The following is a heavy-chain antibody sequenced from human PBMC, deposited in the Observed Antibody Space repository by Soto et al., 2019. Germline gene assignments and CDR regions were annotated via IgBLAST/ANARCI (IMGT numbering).Heavy chain of an antibody. V-gene: IGHV3-48*01. CDR2: IDSGSSSI. Sequence: GGSLRFSCAASGFTFSTYSISWVRQAPGKGLEWVSYIDSGSSSIYYADSVKGRFTISRDNSRNTLFLQMNSLRAEDTAVYYCARDYYKYYDSSGYYRSPAYWGQGTLVTVSS. D-gene: IGHD3-22*01. J-gene: IGHJ4*02. CDR1: GFTFSTYS. CDR3: ARDYYKYYDSSGYYRSPAY.